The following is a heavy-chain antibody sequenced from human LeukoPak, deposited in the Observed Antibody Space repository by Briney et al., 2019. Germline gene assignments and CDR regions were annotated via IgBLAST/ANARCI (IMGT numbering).Heavy chain of an antibody. D-gene: IGHD3-16*02. Sequence: GGSLRLSCAASGFTFSSYGMHWVRQAPGKGLEWVAVIWYDGSNKYYADSVKGRFTISRDNSKNTLYLQMNSLRAEDTAVYHCARDDARLGELSALDYWGQGTLVTVSS. V-gene: IGHV3-33*01. CDR1: GFTFSSYG. J-gene: IGHJ4*02. CDR3: ARDDARLGELSALDY. CDR2: IWYDGSNK.